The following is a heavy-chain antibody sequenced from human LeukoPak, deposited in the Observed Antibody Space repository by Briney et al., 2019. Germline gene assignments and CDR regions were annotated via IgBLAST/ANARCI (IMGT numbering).Heavy chain of an antibody. Sequence: PGGSLRLSYAASGFTFSSYAMSWVRQAPGKGLEWVSAISGSGGSTYYADSVKGRFTISRDNSKNTLYLQMNSLRAEDTAVYYCAKPLYYYDSSGSPDYWGQGTLVTVSS. D-gene: IGHD3-22*01. CDR1: GFTFSSYA. J-gene: IGHJ4*02. CDR3: AKPLYYYDSSGSPDY. CDR2: ISGSGGST. V-gene: IGHV3-23*01.